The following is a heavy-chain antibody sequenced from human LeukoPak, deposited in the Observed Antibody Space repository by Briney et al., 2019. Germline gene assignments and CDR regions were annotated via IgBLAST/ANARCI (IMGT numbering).Heavy chain of an antibody. J-gene: IGHJ4*02. CDR3: TRHSYGSGTH. CDR2: IRSKANSYAT. CDR1: GFTFSSYW. Sequence: PGGSLRLSCAASGFTFSSYWMSWVRQASGKGLEWVGRIRSKANSYATAYAASVKGRFTISRDDSKNTAYLQMNSLKTEDTAVYYCTRHSYGSGTHWGQGTLVTVSS. D-gene: IGHD3-10*01. V-gene: IGHV3-73*01.